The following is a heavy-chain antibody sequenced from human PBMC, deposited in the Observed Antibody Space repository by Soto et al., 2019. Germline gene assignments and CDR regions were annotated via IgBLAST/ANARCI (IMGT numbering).Heavy chain of an antibody. CDR2: ISAYNGNT. CDR1: GYTFTSYG. J-gene: IGHJ4*02. Sequence: ASVKVSCTASGYTFTSYGISWVRQAPGQGLEWMGWISAYNGNTNYAQKLQGRVTMTTDTSTSTAYMELRSLRSDDTAVYYCARDEYYDSSGCLYYFDYWGQGTLVTVS. CDR3: ARDEYYDSSGCLYYFDY. D-gene: IGHD3-22*01. V-gene: IGHV1-18*01.